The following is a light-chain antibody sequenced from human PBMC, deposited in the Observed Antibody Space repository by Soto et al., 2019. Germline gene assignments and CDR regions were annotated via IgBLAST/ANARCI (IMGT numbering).Light chain of an antibody. CDR1: QSISSY. V-gene: IGKV1-39*01. Sequence: DIQMTPSPSPLSASVGDRVTNTCRGSQSISSYLNWYQQKPGKAPKLLIYAASSLQSGVPSRFSGSGSGTDFTLTISSLQPEDFATYYCQQSYSTPRTFGQGTKV. J-gene: IGKJ1*01. CDR3: QQSYSTPRT. CDR2: AAS.